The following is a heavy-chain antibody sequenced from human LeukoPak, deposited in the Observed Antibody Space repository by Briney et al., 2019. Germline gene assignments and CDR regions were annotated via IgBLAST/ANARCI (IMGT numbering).Heavy chain of an antibody. CDR3: ARKIIGYSYGYDY. V-gene: IGHV4-61*02. Sequence: SQTLSLTCTVSGGSISSGSYYWSWIRQPAGKGLEWIGRIYTSGSTNYNPSLKSRVTISVDTSKSQFSLKLSSVTAADTAVYYCARKIIGYSYGYDYWGQGTLVTVSS. CDR2: IYTSGST. J-gene: IGHJ4*02. D-gene: IGHD5-18*01. CDR1: GGSISSGSYY.